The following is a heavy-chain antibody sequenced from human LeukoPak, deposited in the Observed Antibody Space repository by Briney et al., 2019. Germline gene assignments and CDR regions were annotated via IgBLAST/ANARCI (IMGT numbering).Heavy chain of an antibody. CDR3: ARGDPPSMVAAARTPFDY. V-gene: IGHV1-2*02. D-gene: IGHD6-13*01. Sequence: ASVKVSCKASGYTFTGYYMHWVRQAPGQGLEWMGWINPNSGGTNYAQKFQGRVTMTRDTSISTAYMELSRLRSDDTAVYYCARGDPPSMVAAARTPFDYWGQGTLVTVSS. CDR1: GYTFTGYY. J-gene: IGHJ4*02. CDR2: INPNSGGT.